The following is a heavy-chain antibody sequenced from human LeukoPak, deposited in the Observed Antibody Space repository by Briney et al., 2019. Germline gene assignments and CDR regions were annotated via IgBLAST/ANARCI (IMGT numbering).Heavy chain of an antibody. D-gene: IGHD2-15*01. CDR3: ARDHLSYCSGGSCSDY. V-gene: IGHV3-66*01. J-gene: IGHJ4*02. Sequence: GGSLRLSCAASGFTVSSNYMSWVRQAPGKGLEWVTVIYSGGSTYYADSVKGRFTISRDNSKNTLYLQMNSLRAEDTAVYYCARDHLSYCSGGSCSDYWGQGTLVTVSS. CDR1: GFTVSSNY. CDR2: IYSGGST.